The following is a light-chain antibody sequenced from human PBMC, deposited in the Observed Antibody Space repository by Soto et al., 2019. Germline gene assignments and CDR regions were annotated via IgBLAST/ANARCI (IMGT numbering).Light chain of an antibody. CDR2: KAS. CDR1: QSSSSG. CDR3: QQYNSYPWT. V-gene: IGKV1-5*03. Sequence: DIQMTQSPSTLSASGGDRVTITCRASQSSSSGLTWYQQKPGKAPKLLIYKASSLESGVPSRFSGSGSGTEFTLTISSLQPDDFATYYCQQYNSYPWTFGQGTKVEIK. J-gene: IGKJ1*01.